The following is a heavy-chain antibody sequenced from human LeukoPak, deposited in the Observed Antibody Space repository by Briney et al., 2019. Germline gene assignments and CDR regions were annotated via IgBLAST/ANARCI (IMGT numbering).Heavy chain of an antibody. CDR2: ISGSGGST. Sequence: GGSLRLSCAASGFTFSSYAMSWVRQAPGKGREWVSAISGSGGSTYYADSVKGRFTISRDNSKNPLYLQMNRLRAEDTAVYYCAKDRVAVAGHYYYYYMDVWGKGTTVTVSS. D-gene: IGHD6-19*01. CDR1: GFTFSSYA. V-gene: IGHV3-23*01. CDR3: AKDRVAVAGHYYYYYMDV. J-gene: IGHJ6*03.